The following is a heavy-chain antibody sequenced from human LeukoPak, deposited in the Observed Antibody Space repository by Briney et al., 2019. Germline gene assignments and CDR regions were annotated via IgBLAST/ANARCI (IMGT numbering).Heavy chain of an antibody. V-gene: IGHV1-8*01. CDR1: GYTFTSYD. D-gene: IGHD3-3*01. CDR3: ARGDFWSGIVDY. J-gene: IGHJ4*02. Sequence: ASVKVSCKASGYTFTSYDINWVRQATGQGLEWMGWMNPNSGNTGYAQKFQGRVTMTRNTSISTAYMELSSLRSEDTAVYYCARGDFWSGIVDYWGQGTLVTVSS. CDR2: MNPNSGNT.